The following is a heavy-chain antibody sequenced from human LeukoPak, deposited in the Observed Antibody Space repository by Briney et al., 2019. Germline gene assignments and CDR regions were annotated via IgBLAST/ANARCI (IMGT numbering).Heavy chain of an antibody. CDR1: GFTFSSYE. CDR2: ISRSGSTI. CDR3: ARDLGAPYYFDY. J-gene: IGHJ4*02. D-gene: IGHD3-16*01. V-gene: IGHV3-48*03. Sequence: GGSLRLSCVASGFTFSSYEMNWVRQAPGKGLEWVSYISRSGSTIYYADSVKGRFTISRDNAKNSLYLQMNSLRAEDTAVYYCARDLGAPYYFDYWGQGTLVTVSS.